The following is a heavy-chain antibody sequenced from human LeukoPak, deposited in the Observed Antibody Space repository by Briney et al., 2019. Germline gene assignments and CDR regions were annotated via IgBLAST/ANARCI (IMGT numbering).Heavy chain of an antibody. CDR2: INDDGSEK. D-gene: IGHD3-16*02. Sequence: GGSLRLSCAASGFPFTSYWMVWVRQAPGKGLEWVANINDDGSEKNYLESLKGRFTISRDNANNSVPLHMTALRAEDTAIYYCGRIFNIWGTFRNTWGQGTQVTVSS. CDR1: GFPFTSYW. J-gene: IGHJ4*02. V-gene: IGHV3-7*01. CDR3: GRIFNIWGTFRNT.